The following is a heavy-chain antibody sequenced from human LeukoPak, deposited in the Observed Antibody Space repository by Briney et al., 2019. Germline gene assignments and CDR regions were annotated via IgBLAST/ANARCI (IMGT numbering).Heavy chain of an antibody. Sequence: SETLSLTCTVSGGSISSYYWSWIRQPAGKGLEWIERIYTSGGTNYNPSLKSRVTMSVDTSKNQFSLKLSSVTAADTAVYYCARVVSDDFWSGYPPGGMDVWGQGTTVTVSS. CDR1: GGSISSYY. CDR3: ARVVSDDFWSGYPPGGMDV. J-gene: IGHJ6*02. CDR2: IYTSGGT. D-gene: IGHD3-3*01. V-gene: IGHV4-4*07.